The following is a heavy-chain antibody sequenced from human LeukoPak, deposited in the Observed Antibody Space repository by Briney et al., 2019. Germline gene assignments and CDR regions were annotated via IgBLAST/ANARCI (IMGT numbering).Heavy chain of an antibody. CDR1: GFTVSDSY. Sequence: GGSLRLSCAASGFTVSDSYMSWVRQAPGKGLEWISVIYSGGRTYYADSVKGRFTISRDNSKNTLYLQMNSLRAEDTAVYYCARDRQAGLTGYWSTDWGQGTLVTVSS. V-gene: IGHV3-53*01. J-gene: IGHJ4*02. D-gene: IGHD3-9*01. CDR3: ARDRQAGLTGYWSTD. CDR2: IYSGGRT.